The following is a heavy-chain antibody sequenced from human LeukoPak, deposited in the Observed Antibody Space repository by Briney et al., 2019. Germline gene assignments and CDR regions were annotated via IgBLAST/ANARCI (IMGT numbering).Heavy chain of an antibody. CDR2: MNPNSDNT. CDR1: GYTFTSYD. CDR3: ARVVWYCSSTSCYIYYYYGMDV. J-gene: IGHJ6*02. Sequence: ASVKVSCKASGYTFTSYDINWVRQATGQGLEWMGWMNPNSDNTGYAQKFQGRVTMTRNTSISTAYMELSSLRSEDTAVYYCARVVWYCSSTSCYIYYYYGMDVWGQGTTVTVSS. V-gene: IGHV1-8*01. D-gene: IGHD2-2*02.